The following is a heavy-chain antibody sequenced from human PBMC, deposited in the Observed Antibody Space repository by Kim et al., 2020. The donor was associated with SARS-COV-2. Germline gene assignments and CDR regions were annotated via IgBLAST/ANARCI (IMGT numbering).Heavy chain of an antibody. CDR3: ARQPRKNWFDP. Sequence: SETLSLTCSVYGVSVSSSGDYWGWIRQPPGKGLEWIGTPHSGGSTYYNSSLQSRVTISVDTSKSQFSLKLTSVTAADTAVYYCARQPRKNWFDPWGQGTLVTVSS. CDR1: GVSVSSSGDY. J-gene: IGHJ5*02. V-gene: IGHV4-39*01. CDR2: PHSGGST.